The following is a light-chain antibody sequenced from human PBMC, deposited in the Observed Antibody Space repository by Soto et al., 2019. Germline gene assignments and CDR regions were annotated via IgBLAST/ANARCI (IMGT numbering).Light chain of an antibody. CDR1: QSLLSSDGDTF. Sequence: DVVMTQSPLSLPVTLGQPASISCRSSQSLLSSDGDTFLNWFHRRPGQSPRRLIYKVSNRDSGXPXRXXGSGSGANFPLTISRVEAEDVGVYYCMQGTHWPPWTFGQGTKVEIK. CDR2: KVS. V-gene: IGKV2-30*01. J-gene: IGKJ1*01. CDR3: MQGTHWPPWT.